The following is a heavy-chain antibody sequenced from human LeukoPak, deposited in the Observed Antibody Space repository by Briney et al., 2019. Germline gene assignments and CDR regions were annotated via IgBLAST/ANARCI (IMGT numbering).Heavy chain of an antibody. CDR3: ATNSEYDFWSVYAFDI. D-gene: IGHD3-3*01. J-gene: IGHJ3*02. Sequence: GRSLRLSCAASGFTFSSSAMSWVRQAPGKGLEWVANIKQDGSEKYYVDSVKGRLTISRDNAKNLLYLEMNSLRAEDTAVYYCATNSEYDFWSVYAFDIWGQGTMVTVSS. V-gene: IGHV3-7*03. CDR2: IKQDGSEK. CDR1: GFTFSSSA.